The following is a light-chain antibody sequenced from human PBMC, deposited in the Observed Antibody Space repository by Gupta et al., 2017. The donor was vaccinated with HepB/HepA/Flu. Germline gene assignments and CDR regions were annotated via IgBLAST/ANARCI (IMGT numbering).Light chain of an antibody. CDR2: GAS. Sequence: EIWMTQSPATLSVSPGERATLPCRASQSVSSNLAWYQQKPGQAPRLLIYGASTRATGIPARFSGSGSGTEFTLTISSLQSEDFVVYYCQQYDKWPVTFGQGTKVEVK. V-gene: IGKV3-15*01. CDR3: QQYDKWPVT. CDR1: QSVSSN. J-gene: IGKJ1*01.